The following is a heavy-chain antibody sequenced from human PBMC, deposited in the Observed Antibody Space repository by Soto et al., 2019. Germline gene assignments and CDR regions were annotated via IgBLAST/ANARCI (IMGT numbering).Heavy chain of an antibody. V-gene: IGHV4-30-4*01. CDR1: GGSISSGDYY. Sequence: SETLSLTCTVSGGSISSGDYYWSWIRQPPGKGLEWIGYIYYSGSTYYNPSLKSRVTISVDTSKNQFSLKLSSVTAADTAVYYCARGDLIDYYYHYGMDVWGQGTTVTVSS. CDR3: ARGDLIDYYYHYGMDV. J-gene: IGHJ6*02. D-gene: IGHD3-3*01. CDR2: IYYSGST.